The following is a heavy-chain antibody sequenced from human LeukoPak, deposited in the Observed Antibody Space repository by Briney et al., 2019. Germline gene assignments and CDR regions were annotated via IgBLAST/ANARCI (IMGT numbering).Heavy chain of an antibody. CDR1: GGSISSSY. Sequence: SETLSLTCIVSGGSISSSYWSWLRQPAAKGLEWIGRIYTSGSTNYNPSLKSRVTMSVDTSKNQFSLKLSSVTAADTAVYYCARDFGNSDAFDIWGQGTMVTVSS. V-gene: IGHV4-4*07. CDR3: ARDFGNSDAFDI. D-gene: IGHD1-14*01. J-gene: IGHJ3*02. CDR2: IYTSGST.